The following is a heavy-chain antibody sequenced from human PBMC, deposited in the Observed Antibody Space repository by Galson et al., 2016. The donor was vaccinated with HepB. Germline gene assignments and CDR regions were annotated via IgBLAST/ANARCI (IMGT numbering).Heavy chain of an antibody. D-gene: IGHD1-7*01. CDR1: GLTFNPST. CDR3: ARIIKTGTTSHFDY. J-gene: IGHJ4*02. CDR2: ISTSSSPI. V-gene: IGHV3-21*01. Sequence: SLRLSCAASGLTFNPSTMVWVRQAPGKGLEWVSYISTSSSPISYRDSVKGRFTISRDNTKNPLYLQLNSLRAEDTAVYYCARIIKTGTTSHFDYWGQGTLVTVSS.